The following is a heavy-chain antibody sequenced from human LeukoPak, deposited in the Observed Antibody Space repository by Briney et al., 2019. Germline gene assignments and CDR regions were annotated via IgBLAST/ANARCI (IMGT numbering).Heavy chain of an antibody. V-gene: IGHV4-61*01. D-gene: IGHD3-10*01. J-gene: IGHJ3*02. CDR2: IYYSGST. Sequence: SETLSLTCAVSGGSISRSNWWSWIRQPPGKGLEWIGYIYYSGSTNYNPSLKSRVTISVDTFKNQFSLKLSSVTAADTAVYYCASRTMVRGVNAFDIWGQGTMVTVSS. CDR3: ASRTMVRGVNAFDI. CDR1: GGSISRSNW.